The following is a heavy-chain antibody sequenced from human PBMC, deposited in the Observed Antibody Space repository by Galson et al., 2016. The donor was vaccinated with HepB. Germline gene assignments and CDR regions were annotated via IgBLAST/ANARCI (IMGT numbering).Heavy chain of an antibody. J-gene: IGHJ4*02. CDR2: IDPSDSYT. Sequence: QSGAEVKKPGESLRISCKGSGYNFTTYWISWVRQMPGRGLEWMGRIDPSDSYTNYGPYFQGHATMSADKAISTAYLQWSSLKASDTAMYYCARLHGGDFGDDWGQGTLVTVSS. CDR3: ARLHGGDFGDD. V-gene: IGHV5-10-1*01. CDR1: GYNFTTYW. D-gene: IGHD2-21*02.